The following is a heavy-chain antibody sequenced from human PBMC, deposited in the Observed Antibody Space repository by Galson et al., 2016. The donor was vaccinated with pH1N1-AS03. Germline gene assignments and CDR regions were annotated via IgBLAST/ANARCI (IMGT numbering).Heavy chain of an antibody. J-gene: IGHJ5*02. D-gene: IGHD4-17*01. V-gene: IGHV2-5*01. Sequence: TLTLTCTFSGFSLSTSGVGVGWIRQAPGKALEWLAIIYWNDDIRYSPSLRNRITITKDTSKSQVVLTMTNMDPVDTATYFCARAYYGDFADWFDPWGQGTLVTVSS. CDR3: ARAYYGDFADWFDP. CDR1: GFSLSTSGVG. CDR2: IYWNDDI.